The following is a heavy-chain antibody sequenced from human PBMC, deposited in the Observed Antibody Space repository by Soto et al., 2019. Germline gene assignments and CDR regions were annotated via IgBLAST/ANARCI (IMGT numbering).Heavy chain of an antibody. CDR3: ARVGSRDAYNYVLDH. CDR2: VISASGSV. J-gene: IGHJ1*01. D-gene: IGHD5-18*01. V-gene: IGHV1-69*06. Sequence: QVQVVQSGAEVKKPGSSVKISCKASGRIFSSFPTSWVRQVPGQGLEWMGGVISASGSVTYAPKFQGRVTITAFNSASIGYMELTSLTSEDTAIYYCARVGSRDAYNYVLDHWGPGTMVTVSS. CDR1: GRIFSSFP.